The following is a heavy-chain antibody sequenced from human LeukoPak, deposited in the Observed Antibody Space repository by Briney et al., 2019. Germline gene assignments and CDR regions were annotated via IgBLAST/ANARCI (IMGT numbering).Heavy chain of an antibody. V-gene: IGHV3-23*01. CDR2: ISGSGGST. CDR1: GFTFSSYA. J-gene: IGHJ6*02. CDR3: AKNPSKDYYGSGRMDV. Sequence: GGSLRLSCAASGFTFSSYAMSWVRQAPGKGLEWVSAISGSGGSTYYADSVKGRFTISRDNSKNTLYLQMNSLRAEDTAVYYCAKNPSKDYYGSGRMDVWGQGTTVTVSS. D-gene: IGHD3-10*01.